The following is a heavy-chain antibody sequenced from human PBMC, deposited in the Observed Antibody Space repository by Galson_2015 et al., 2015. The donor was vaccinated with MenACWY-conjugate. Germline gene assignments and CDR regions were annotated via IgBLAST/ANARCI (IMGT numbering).Heavy chain of an antibody. CDR2: ISYSGSS. CDR1: GASISSTTFY. J-gene: IGHJ4*02. CDR3: ARVGTRNYYFDC. D-gene: IGHD1/OR15-1a*01. Sequence: PLSLTCTVSGASISSTTFYWGWVRQPPGKGLEWIGSISYSGSSYYNPSLRSRVTISFDTSKNQFSLQLSSMTAADTAVYSCARVGTRNYYFDCWGQGTLVTVSS. V-gene: IGHV4-39*01.